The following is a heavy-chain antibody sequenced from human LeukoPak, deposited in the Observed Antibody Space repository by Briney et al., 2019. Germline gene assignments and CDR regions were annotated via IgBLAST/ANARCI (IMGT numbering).Heavy chain of an antibody. J-gene: IGHJ3*02. CDR3: ARDRYYYDSSGYDAFDI. D-gene: IGHD3-22*01. CDR2: ISSSGSTI. Sequence: GGSLRLSCAASGFTVSSNYMSWVRQAPGKGLEWVSYISSSGSTIYYADSVKGRFTISRDNAKNSLYLQMNSLRAEDTAVYYCARDRYYYDSSGYDAFDIWGQGTTVTVSS. CDR1: GFTVSSNY. V-gene: IGHV3-11*04.